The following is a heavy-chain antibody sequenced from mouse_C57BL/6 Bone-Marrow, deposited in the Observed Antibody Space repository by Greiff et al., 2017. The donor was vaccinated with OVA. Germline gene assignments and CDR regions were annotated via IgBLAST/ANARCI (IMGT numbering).Heavy chain of an antibody. CDR3: ARDGSSYCYFDV. V-gene: IGHV1-64*01. D-gene: IGHD1-1*01. CDR1: GYTFTSYW. J-gene: IGHJ1*03. Sequence: VKLQQPGAELVKPGASVKLSCKASGYTFTSYWMHWVKQRPGQGLEWIGMIHPNSGSTNYNEKFKNKATLTVDKSSRTAYMQLSSLTSEDSAVYYCARDGSSYCYFDVWGTGTTVTVSS. CDR2: IHPNSGST.